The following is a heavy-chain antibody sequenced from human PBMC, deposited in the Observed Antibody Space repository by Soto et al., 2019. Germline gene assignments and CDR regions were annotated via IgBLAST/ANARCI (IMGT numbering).Heavy chain of an antibody. J-gene: IGHJ4*02. D-gene: IGHD3-22*01. V-gene: IGHV1-18*01. Sequence: ASVKVSCKASGYTFTSYGITWVRQAPGQGLEWMGWISAYNGNTNYAQKLQGRVTMTTDTSTSTAYMELRSLRSDDTAVYYCARDLYYDSSGYWVDYWGQGTLVTVCS. CDR1: GYTFTSYG. CDR3: ARDLYYDSSGYWVDY. CDR2: ISAYNGNT.